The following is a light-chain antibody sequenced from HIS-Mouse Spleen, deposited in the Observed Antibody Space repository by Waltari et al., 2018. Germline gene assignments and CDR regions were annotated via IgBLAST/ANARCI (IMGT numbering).Light chain of an antibody. CDR1: QGISSY. Sequence: AIWMTQSPSLLSASTGDRVTISCRMSQGISSYLAWYQQKPGKAPELLIYAAPSRATGIPDRFSGSGSGTDFTLTISRLEPEDFAVYYCQQYGSSPPYTFGQGTKLEIK. CDR2: AAP. J-gene: IGKJ2*01. V-gene: IGKV1D-8*02. CDR3: QQYGSSPPYT.